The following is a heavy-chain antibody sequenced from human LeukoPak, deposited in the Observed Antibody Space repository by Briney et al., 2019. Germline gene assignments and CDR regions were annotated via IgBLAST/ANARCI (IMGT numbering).Heavy chain of an antibody. V-gene: IGHV4-34*01. D-gene: IGHD2-2*01. J-gene: IGHJ5*02. CDR2: INHSGST. CDR1: GGSFSGYY. Sequence: SETLSLTCAVYGGSFSGYYWSWIRQPPGRGLEWIGEINHSGSTNYNPSLKSRVTISVDTSKNQFSLKLSSVTAADTAVYYCARCVRAGTSRYIVGFDPWGQGTLATVSS. CDR3: ARCVRAGTSRYIVGFDP.